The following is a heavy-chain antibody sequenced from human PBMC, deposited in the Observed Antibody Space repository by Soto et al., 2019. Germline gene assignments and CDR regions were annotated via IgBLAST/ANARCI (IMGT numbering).Heavy chain of an antibody. Sequence: PGGSLRLSCSACAINFRSYAMSWVRQAPGKGLAWVSAVGGSGSDAYYADSVKGRFTISRDDSKNTLYLHMSSLRVEDTAIYYCAKRQSFDFWSGYLPFFDYWGQGTPVTVSS. J-gene: IGHJ4*02. V-gene: IGHV3-23*01. CDR3: AKRQSFDFWSGYLPFFDY. CDR1: AINFRSYA. D-gene: IGHD3-3*01. CDR2: VGGSGSDA.